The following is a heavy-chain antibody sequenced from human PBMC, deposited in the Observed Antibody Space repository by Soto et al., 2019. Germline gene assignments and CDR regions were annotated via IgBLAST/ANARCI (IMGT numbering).Heavy chain of an antibody. Sequence: SVQVSCKASGGTFSSYAISWVRQAPGQGLEWMGGIIPIFGTANYAQKFQGRVTITADESTSTAYMELSSLRSEDTAVYSCARGRYCTNGVCIDLDYWGQGTLVLVSS. D-gene: IGHD2-8*01. J-gene: IGHJ4*02. CDR2: IIPIFGTA. CDR3: ARGRYCTNGVCIDLDY. V-gene: IGHV1-69*13. CDR1: GGTFSSYA.